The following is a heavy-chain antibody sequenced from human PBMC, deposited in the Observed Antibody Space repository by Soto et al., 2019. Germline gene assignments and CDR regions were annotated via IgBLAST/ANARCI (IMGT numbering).Heavy chain of an antibody. CDR2: ISYDGSNK. Sequence: GESLKISCAASGFTFSSYGMHWVRQAPGKGLEWVAVISYDGSNKYYADSVKGRFTISRDNSKNTLYLQMNSLRAEDTAVYYCATGFWSGYLLPKYYYYYGMDVWGQGTTVTVSS. CDR1: GFTFSSYG. D-gene: IGHD3-3*01. J-gene: IGHJ6*02. CDR3: ATGFWSGYLLPKYYYYYGMDV. V-gene: IGHV3-30*03.